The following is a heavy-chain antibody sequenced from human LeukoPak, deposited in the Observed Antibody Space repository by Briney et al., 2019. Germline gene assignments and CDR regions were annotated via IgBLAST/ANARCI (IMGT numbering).Heavy chain of an antibody. CDR3: ARQDGYCSSTSCYIFAFDI. Sequence: SETLSLTCAVSGYSISSGYYWGWSRQPPGKGLEWIGSIYHSGSNYYNPSLKSRVTISVDTSKDQFSLKLSSVTAADTAVYYCARQDGYCSSTSCYIFAFDIWGQGTMIAVSS. V-gene: IGHV4-38-2*01. D-gene: IGHD2-2*02. CDR2: IYHSGSN. J-gene: IGHJ3*02. CDR1: GYSISSGYY.